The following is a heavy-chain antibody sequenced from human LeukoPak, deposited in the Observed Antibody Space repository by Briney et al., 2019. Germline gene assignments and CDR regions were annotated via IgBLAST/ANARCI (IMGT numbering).Heavy chain of an antibody. Sequence: PSETLSLTCTVSGGSINYYYWSWIRQSPGKGLEWIGYIYYTGRTKYNPSLQSRVTISVDTSKNQFSLKLSSVTAADTAVYYYARYSSGWYPFDYWGQGTLVTVSS. V-gene: IGHV4-59*12. CDR2: IYYTGRT. CDR3: ARYSSGWYPFDY. J-gene: IGHJ4*02. D-gene: IGHD6-19*01. CDR1: GGSINYYY.